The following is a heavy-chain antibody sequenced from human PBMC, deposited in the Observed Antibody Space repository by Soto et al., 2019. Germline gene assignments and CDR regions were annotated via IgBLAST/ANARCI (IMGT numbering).Heavy chain of an antibody. CDR1: GFTVSSNY. CDR2: IYSGGST. J-gene: IGHJ5*02. D-gene: IGHD3-10*01. V-gene: IGHV3-66*01. CDR3: ARDPPCTMVRGVPFDP. Sequence: EVQLVESGGGLVQPGGSLRLSCAASGFTVSSNYMSWVRQAPGKGLEWVSVIYSGGSTYYADSVKGRFTISRDNTKNTLYLQMKSLRAEDTAVYYCARDPPCTMVRGVPFDPWGQGTLVTVSS.